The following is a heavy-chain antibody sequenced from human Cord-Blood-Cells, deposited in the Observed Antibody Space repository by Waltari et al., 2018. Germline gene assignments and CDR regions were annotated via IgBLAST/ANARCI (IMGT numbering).Heavy chain of an antibody. J-gene: IGHJ5*02. V-gene: IGHV1-69*01. Sequence: TFSSYAISWVRQAPGQGLEWMGGIIPIFGTANYAQKFQGRVTITADESTSTAYMELSSLRSEDTAVYYCARDLTYSGSYYWFDPWGQGTLVTVSS. CDR2: IIPIFGTA. CDR1: TFSSYA. CDR3: ARDLTYSGSYYWFDP. D-gene: IGHD1-26*01.